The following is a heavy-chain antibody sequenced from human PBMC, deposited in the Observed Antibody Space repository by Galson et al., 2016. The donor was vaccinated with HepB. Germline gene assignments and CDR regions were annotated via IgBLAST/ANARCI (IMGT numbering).Heavy chain of an antibody. D-gene: IGHD2-15*01. CDR3: TRDSGYCNAGSCGSPIRWFDP. CDR2: IFPVFGTP. V-gene: IGHV1-69*13. CDR1: GGAFTTYT. Sequence: SVKVSCKAFGGAFTTYTISWVRQAPGQGLEWMGGIFPVFGTPNYAQKFQGRVTITADESTSTAYMELSSLRSEDTAVYYCTRDSGYCNAGSCGSPIRWFDPWSQGTLVTVSS. J-gene: IGHJ5*02.